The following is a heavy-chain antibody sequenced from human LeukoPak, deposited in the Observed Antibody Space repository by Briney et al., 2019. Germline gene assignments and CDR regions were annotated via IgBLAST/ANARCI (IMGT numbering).Heavy chain of an antibody. CDR1: GFTFSSYA. D-gene: IGHD3-9*01. Sequence: GGSLRLSCAASGFTFSSYAMSWVRQAPGKGLEWVSAISGSGGSTYYADSVKGRFTISRDNSKNTLYLQMNSLRAEDTAVYYCAKGYEYYDILTGYYFFDYWGQGTLVTVSS. V-gene: IGHV3-23*01. J-gene: IGHJ4*02. CDR2: ISGSGGST. CDR3: AKGYEYYDILTGYYFFDY.